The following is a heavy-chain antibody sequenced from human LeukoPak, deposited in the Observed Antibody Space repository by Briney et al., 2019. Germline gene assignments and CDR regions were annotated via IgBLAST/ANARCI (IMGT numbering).Heavy chain of an antibody. V-gene: IGHV3-11*01. CDR1: GFTFSTYW. Sequence: GGSLRLSCAASGFTFSTYWMSWVRQAPGKGLEWVSYISSSGSTIYYADSVKGRFTISRDNAKNSLYLQMNSLRAEDTAVYYCARDLYDSSGYYLPYYFDYWGQGTLVTVSS. J-gene: IGHJ4*02. CDR3: ARDLYDSSGYYLPYYFDY. D-gene: IGHD3-22*01. CDR2: ISSSGSTI.